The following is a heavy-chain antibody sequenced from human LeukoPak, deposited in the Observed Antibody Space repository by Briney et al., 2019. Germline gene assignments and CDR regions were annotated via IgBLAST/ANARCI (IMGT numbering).Heavy chain of an antibody. CDR3: AREGVLWFGERGNWFDP. Sequence: MPSETLSLTCSVSGGSISSYYWSWIRQPAGKGLEWIGEINHSGSTNYNPSLKSRVTISVDTSKNQFSLKLSSVTAADTAVYYCAREGVLWFGERGNWFDPWGQGTLVTVSS. D-gene: IGHD3-10*01. CDR2: INHSGST. J-gene: IGHJ5*02. CDR1: GGSISSYY. V-gene: IGHV4-34*01.